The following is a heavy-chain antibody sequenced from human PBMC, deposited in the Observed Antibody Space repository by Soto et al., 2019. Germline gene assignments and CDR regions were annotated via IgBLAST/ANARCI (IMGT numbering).Heavy chain of an antibody. Sequence: EVQLVESGGGLVKPGGSLRLSCAASGFTFSSYSMNWVRQAPGKGLEWVSSISSSSSYIYYADSVKGRFTISRDNAKNMLYLQMNSLRVEDTAVYYCARAARIAVVAAFDVWGQGTMVTVSS. J-gene: IGHJ3*01. CDR1: GFTFSSYS. CDR2: ISSSSSYI. D-gene: IGHD3-22*01. CDR3: ARAARIAVVAAFDV. V-gene: IGHV3-21*01.